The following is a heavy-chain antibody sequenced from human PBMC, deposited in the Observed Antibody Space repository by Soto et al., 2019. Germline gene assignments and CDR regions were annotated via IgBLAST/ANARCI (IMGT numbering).Heavy chain of an antibody. Sequence: LSLTCAVYXGSXXGYYWSWIRQPPGKGLEWIGEINHSGSTNYNPSLKSRVTTSVDTSKNQFSLKLSSVTAADTAIYYCTRYTGTYYVYWGQGTLVTVSS. CDR2: INHSGST. D-gene: IGHD1-26*01. CDR3: TRYTGTYYVY. J-gene: IGHJ4*02. CDR1: XGSXXGYY. V-gene: IGHV4-34*01.